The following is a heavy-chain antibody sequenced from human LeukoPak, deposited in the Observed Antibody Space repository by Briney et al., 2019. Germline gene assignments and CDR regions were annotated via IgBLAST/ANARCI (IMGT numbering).Heavy chain of an antibody. D-gene: IGHD3-10*01. CDR2: IKYDGSDK. CDR1: GFSFSTYW. CDR3: ASHVSGSFSS. Sequence: GGSLRLSCAASGFSFSTYWMTWVRQAPGKGLEWVANIKYDGSDKFYVASVKGRFTISRDNAKNSLYLQMSSLRVEDTAVYHCASHVSGSFSSWGQGTLVTVSS. V-gene: IGHV3-7*02. J-gene: IGHJ5*02.